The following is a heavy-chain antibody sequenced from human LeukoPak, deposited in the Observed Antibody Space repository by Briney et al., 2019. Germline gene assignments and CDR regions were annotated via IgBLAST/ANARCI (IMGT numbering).Heavy chain of an antibody. V-gene: IGHV1-69*13. CDR3: ARKQVYSSPLIS. J-gene: IGHJ4*02. D-gene: IGHD6-13*01. CDR1: GGTFSSYA. CDR2: IIPIFGTA. Sequence: AASVKVSCKASGGTFSSYAISWVRQAPGQGLEWMGGIIPIFGTANYAQKFQGRVTITADESTSTAYMELSSLRSEDTAVYYCARKQVYSSPLISWGQGTLVTVSS.